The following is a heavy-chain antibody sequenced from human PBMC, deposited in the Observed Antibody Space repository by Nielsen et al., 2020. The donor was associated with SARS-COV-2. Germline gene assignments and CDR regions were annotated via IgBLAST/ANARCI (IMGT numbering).Heavy chain of an antibody. CDR1: GGSVSSGSYY. J-gene: IGHJ6*02. D-gene: IGHD2-2*01. CDR3: AREEAGDCSSTSCYEGYGMDV. CDR2: IYYSGST. V-gene: IGHV4-61*01. Sequence: SETLSLTCTVSGGSVSSGSYYWSWIRQPPGKGLEWIGYIYYSGSTNYNPSLKSRVTISVDTSKNQFSLKLSSVTAADTAVYYCAREEAGDCSSTSCYEGYGMDVLGQGTTVTVSS.